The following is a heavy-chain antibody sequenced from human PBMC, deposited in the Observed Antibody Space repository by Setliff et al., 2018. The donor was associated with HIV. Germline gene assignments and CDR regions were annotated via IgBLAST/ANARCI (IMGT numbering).Heavy chain of an antibody. V-gene: IGHV4-31*03. D-gene: IGHD2-2*01. CDR3: ARLKPPYCSSRSCYWGAFDI. CDR1: GGSIRTGDYY. Sequence: SETLSLTCTVSGGSIRTGDYYWNWIRQRPGKGLEWIGYISSSGNTYSNPSLKNRLIISMDTSKNQFSLKLTAVTAADTAVYYCARLKPPYCSSRSCYWGAFDIWGQGAMVTVS. CDR2: ISSSGNT. J-gene: IGHJ3*02.